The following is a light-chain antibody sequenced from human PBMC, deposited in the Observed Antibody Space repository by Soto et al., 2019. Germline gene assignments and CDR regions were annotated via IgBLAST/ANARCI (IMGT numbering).Light chain of an antibody. Sequence: EIVLTQSPGTLSLSPGERATLSCRASQSVSSSYLAWYQQKPGQAPRLLIYGASSRATGIPDRFSGSGSGTDFTLTISSLEPDDFAVYYCHQYGISPFGGGTKVDIK. J-gene: IGKJ4*01. CDR3: HQYGISP. CDR2: GAS. V-gene: IGKV3-20*01. CDR1: QSVSSSY.